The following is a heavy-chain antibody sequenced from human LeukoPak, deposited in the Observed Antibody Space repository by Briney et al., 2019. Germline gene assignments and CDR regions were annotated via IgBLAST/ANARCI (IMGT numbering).Heavy chain of an antibody. J-gene: IGHJ3*02. V-gene: IGHV3-48*01. CDR2: ISSGSNTI. D-gene: IGHD1-26*01. CDR3: ATNSGSWGAFDI. Sequence: PGGSLRLSCAASGFTFSRHTMTWVRQAPGKGLEWISYISSGSNTIYYADSVKGRFTISRDNAKSSLYLQVNSLRAEDTAVYYCATNSGSWGAFDIWGQGTMVTVSS. CDR1: GFTFSRHT.